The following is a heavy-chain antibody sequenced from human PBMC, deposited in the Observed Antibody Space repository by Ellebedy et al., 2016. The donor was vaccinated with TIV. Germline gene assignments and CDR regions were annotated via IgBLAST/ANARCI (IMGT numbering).Heavy chain of an antibody. CDR2: TYYRSKWYN. J-gene: IGHJ4*02. CDR3: ARGAYYYDSSGYYWKGGYDY. Sequence: SQTLSLTCXISGDSVSSNSAAWNWIRQSPSRGLEWLGRTYYRSKWYNDYAVSVKSRITINPDTSKNQFSRQLNSVTPEDTAVYYCARGAYYYDSSGYYWKGGYDYWGQGTLVTVSS. CDR1: GDSVSSNSAA. D-gene: IGHD3-22*01. V-gene: IGHV6-1*01.